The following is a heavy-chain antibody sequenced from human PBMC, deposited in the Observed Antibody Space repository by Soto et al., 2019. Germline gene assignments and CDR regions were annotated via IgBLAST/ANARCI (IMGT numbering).Heavy chain of an antibody. V-gene: IGHV3-23*01. Sequence: EVQLLESGGGLVQPGGSLRLSCAGSGFTFSGYDMSSYDMSWVRQAPGKGLEWVSAVSESGGSTYYADSVKGRFTISRDNSKNTLYLQMDSLRAEDTALYYCAKDRRWVMDVWGQGTTVTVSS. CDR3: AKDRRWVMDV. J-gene: IGHJ6*02. CDR2: VSESGGST. D-gene: IGHD1-26*01. CDR1: GFTFSGYDMSSYD.